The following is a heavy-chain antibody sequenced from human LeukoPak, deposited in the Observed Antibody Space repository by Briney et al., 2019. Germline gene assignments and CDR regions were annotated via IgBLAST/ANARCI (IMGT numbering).Heavy chain of an antibody. J-gene: IGHJ4*02. V-gene: IGHV4-4*02. CDR2: IHRSGSP. Sequence: SEALSLTCTVSLDSTTSNFWSWVRQPPGKSLEWIGEIHRSGSPNYNPSLQSRVTISIDRSRNQIVLELSSVTAADTAVYYCAREILGGFNPGAYWGQGTLVTVSS. CDR1: LDSTTSNFW. CDR3: AREILGGFNPGAY. D-gene: IGHD1-14*01.